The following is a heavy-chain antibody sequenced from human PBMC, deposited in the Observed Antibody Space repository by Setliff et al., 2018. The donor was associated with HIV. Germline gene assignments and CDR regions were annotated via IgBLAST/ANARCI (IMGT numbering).Heavy chain of an antibody. CDR1: GGSISSGGYY. J-gene: IGHJ5*02. Sequence: SETLSLTCIVSGGSISSGGYYWTWIRQYPGKGLEWIGYIYYTGSTYYNPSLKSRVTVSIDTSKNQFSLSLNSVTAADTAVYYCARQSGYSTTWYEGGAAWWFDPWGQGTLVTVSS. CDR3: ARQSGYSTTWYEGGAAWWFDP. V-gene: IGHV4-31*03. D-gene: IGHD6-13*01. CDR2: IYYTGST.